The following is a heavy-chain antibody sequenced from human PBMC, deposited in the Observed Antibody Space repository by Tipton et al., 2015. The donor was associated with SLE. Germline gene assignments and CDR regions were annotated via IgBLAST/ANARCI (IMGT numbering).Heavy chain of an antibody. D-gene: IGHD2-2*01. V-gene: IGHV6-1*01. J-gene: IGHJ4*02. Sequence: GLVKPSQTLSLTCAISGDSVSTNSAAWTWIRQSPSRGLEWLGRTYYRSKWYSDYAVSVKSRITINPDTSKNQFSLQLNSVTPEDTAVYYCARFWGTGSRGVDYWGLGTLFTVSS. CDR2: TYYRSKWYS. CDR1: GDSVSTNSAA. CDR3: ARFWGTGSRGVDY.